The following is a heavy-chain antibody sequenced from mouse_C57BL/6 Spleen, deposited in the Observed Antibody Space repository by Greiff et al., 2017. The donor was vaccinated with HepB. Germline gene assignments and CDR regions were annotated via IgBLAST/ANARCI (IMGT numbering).Heavy chain of an antibody. D-gene: IGHD1-1*01. V-gene: IGHV3-6*01. CDR1: GYSITSGYY. CDR2: ISYDGSN. CDR3: ARDPITTVSFDY. Sequence: EVQVVESGPGLVKPSQSLSLTCSVTGYSITSGYYWYWIRQFPGNKLEWMGYISYDGSNNYNPPFKNRISITRDTSKNQFFLKLNSVTTEDTATYYCARDPITTVSFDYWGQGTTLTVSS. J-gene: IGHJ2*01.